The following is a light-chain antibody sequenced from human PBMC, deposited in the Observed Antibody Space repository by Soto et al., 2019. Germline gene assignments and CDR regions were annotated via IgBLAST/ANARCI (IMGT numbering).Light chain of an antibody. J-gene: IGKJ5*01. CDR3: QQYDNVPIT. CDR2: DAS. CDR1: QSISRH. Sequence: DIQMTQSPSSLSASVGDRVTITCRASQSISRHLNWYQQKPGKAPKLLISDASNLETGVPSRFSGSGSGTDFTLTIGSLQPEDFATYYCQQYDNVPITFGQGTRLEIK. V-gene: IGKV1-33*01.